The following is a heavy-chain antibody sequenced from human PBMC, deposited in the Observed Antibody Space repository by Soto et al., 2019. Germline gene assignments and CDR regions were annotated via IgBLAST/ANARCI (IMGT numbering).Heavy chain of an antibody. CDR3: ARPLGPWTTVTALGY. D-gene: IGHD4-17*01. V-gene: IGHV5-51*01. CDR1: GYSFTSYW. CDR2: IYPGDSDT. Sequence: PGESLKISCKGSGYSFTSYWIGWVRQMPGKGLEWMGIIYPGDSDTRYSPSFQGQVTISADKSISTAYLQWSSLKASDTAMYCCARPLGPWTTVTALGYWGQGTLVTVSS. J-gene: IGHJ4*02.